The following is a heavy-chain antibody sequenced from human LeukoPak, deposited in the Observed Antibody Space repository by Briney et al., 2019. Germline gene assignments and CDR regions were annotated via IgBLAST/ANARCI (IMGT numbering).Heavy chain of an antibody. J-gene: IGHJ4*02. CDR3: ARLGDWNYADD. D-gene: IGHD3/OR15-3a*01. Sequence: SETLSLTCTVSGGSISSGGYYWSWIRQHPGKGLEWIGSIYYSGSTYYNPSLKSRVTISVDTSKNQFSLKLSSVTAADTAVYYCARLGDWNYADDWGQGTLVTVSS. CDR2: IYYSGST. V-gene: IGHV4-39*01. CDR1: GGSISSGGYY.